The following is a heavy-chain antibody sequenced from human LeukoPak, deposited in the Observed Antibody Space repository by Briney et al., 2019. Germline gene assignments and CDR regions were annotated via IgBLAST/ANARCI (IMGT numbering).Heavy chain of an antibody. CDR2: ISGSGSST. V-gene: IGHV3-23*01. Sequence: PGGSLRLSCAASGFTFSTYAMSWVRRAPGKGLEWVSVISGSGSSTYYADSVKGRFTISRDNSKNTLYLQMNSLRAEDTAVYYCAKANSYGYFGYFQHWGQGTLVTVSS. J-gene: IGHJ1*01. CDR1: GFTFSTYA. D-gene: IGHD5-18*01. CDR3: AKANSYGYFGYFQH.